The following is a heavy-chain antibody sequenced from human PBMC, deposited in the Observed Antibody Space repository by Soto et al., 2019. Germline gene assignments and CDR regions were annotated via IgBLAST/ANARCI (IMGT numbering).Heavy chain of an antibody. Sequence: QVQLVQSGAEVKKPGASVKVSCKASGYTFTSYDINWVRQATGQGLEWMGWMNPNNGNTGYVQKFQGRVTMTRNTSISTAYMELSSLRSEDTAVYYCARQYYDFWSGYNYGMDVWGQGTTVTVSS. CDR3: ARQYYDFWSGYNYGMDV. D-gene: IGHD3-3*01. V-gene: IGHV1-8*01. CDR2: MNPNNGNT. CDR1: GYTFTSYD. J-gene: IGHJ6*02.